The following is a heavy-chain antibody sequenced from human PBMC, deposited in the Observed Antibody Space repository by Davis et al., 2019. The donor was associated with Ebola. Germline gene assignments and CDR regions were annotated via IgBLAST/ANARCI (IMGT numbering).Heavy chain of an antibody. J-gene: IGHJ4*02. D-gene: IGHD3-10*01. CDR3: AKDAPILWFRELFFDY. V-gene: IGHV3-23*01. CDR2: ISGSGGST. CDR1: GFTFSSYA. Sequence: PGGSLRLSCAASGFTFSSYAMSWVRQAPGKGLEWVSAISGSGGSTYYADSVKGRFTISRDNSKNTLYLQMNSLRAEDTAVYYCAKDAPILWFRELFFDYWGQGTLVTVSS.